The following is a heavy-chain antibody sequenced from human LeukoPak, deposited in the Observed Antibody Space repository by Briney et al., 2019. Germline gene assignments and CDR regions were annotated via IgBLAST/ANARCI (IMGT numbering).Heavy chain of an antibody. V-gene: IGHV3-15*01. Sequence: GGSLRLSCAASGFTFTSAWMNWVRQAPGEGLEWVGRIKSKTDGGTIDYAAPVKGRFTISRDDSKDELHLQMNSLKTDDTAVYYCATAGAAATWGQGTLVTVSS. D-gene: IGHD6-25*01. J-gene: IGHJ5*02. CDR3: ATAGAAAT. CDR2: IKSKTDGGTI. CDR1: GFTFTSAW.